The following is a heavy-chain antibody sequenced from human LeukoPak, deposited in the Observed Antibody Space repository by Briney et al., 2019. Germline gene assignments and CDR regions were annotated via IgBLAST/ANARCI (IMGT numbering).Heavy chain of an antibody. J-gene: IGHJ3*02. V-gene: IGHV3-48*03. Sequence: GGSLRLSCAASGFIFDNYAMNWVRQAPGKGLEWIAYISSVGTMYYADSVKARFTISRDNGDNSLSLHMNSLRAGDTAVYYCARSRVIVDAFDIWGQGTMVTVSS. CDR1: GFIFDNYA. D-gene: IGHD2-21*01. CDR2: ISSVGTM. CDR3: ARSRVIVDAFDI.